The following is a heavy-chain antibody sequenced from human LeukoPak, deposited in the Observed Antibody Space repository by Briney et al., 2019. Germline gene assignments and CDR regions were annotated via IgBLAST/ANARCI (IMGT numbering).Heavy chain of an antibody. Sequence: ASVKVSCKASGYTFTSYDIDWVRQAPGQGLEWMGWMNPNSGNTGYAQKFQGRVTMTRNTSISTAYMELSSLRSEDTAVYYCARGLGYRSSTSCYNGDDYWGQGTLVTVSS. D-gene: IGHD2-2*02. CDR1: GYTFTSYD. CDR2: MNPNSGNT. J-gene: IGHJ4*02. V-gene: IGHV1-8*01. CDR3: ARGLGYRSSTSCYNGDDY.